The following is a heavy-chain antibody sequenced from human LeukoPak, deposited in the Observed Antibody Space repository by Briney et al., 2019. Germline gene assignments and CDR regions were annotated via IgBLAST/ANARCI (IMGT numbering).Heavy chain of an antibody. V-gene: IGHV1-2*02. J-gene: IGHJ6*03. CDR2: VNPNSGGT. CDR3: ASGAAAGTNYYYYMDV. Sequence: ASVKVSCKASGYTLTSYGISWVRQAPGQGLEWMGWVNPNSGGTNYAQKFQGRVTMTRDTSISTAYMELSRLRSDDTAVYYCASGAAAGTNYYYYMDVWGKGTTVTVSS. CDR1: GYTLTSYG. D-gene: IGHD6-13*01.